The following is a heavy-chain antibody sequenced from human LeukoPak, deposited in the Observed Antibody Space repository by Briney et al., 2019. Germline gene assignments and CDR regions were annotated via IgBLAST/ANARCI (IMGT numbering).Heavy chain of an antibody. D-gene: IGHD3-10*01. Sequence: GSLRPSCAASGFTFSSYWMSWVRQAPGKGLEWVANIKQDGSERYYVDSVKGRFTISRDNAKNSLYLQMNSLRAEDTAVYYCARGRNVLLWFGELYQWSGYGMDVWGQGTTVTVSS. CDR1: GFTFSSYW. V-gene: IGHV3-7*01. CDR3: ARGRNVLLWFGELYQWSGYGMDV. J-gene: IGHJ6*02. CDR2: IKQDGSER.